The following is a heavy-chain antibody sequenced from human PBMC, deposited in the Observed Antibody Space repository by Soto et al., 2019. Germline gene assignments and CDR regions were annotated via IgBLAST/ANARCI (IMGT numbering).Heavy chain of an antibody. J-gene: IGHJ4*02. D-gene: IGHD2-2*01. CDR1: GFTFSSYA. V-gene: IGHV3-23*01. CDR2: ISGSGGST. Sequence: GGSLRLSCAASGFTFSSYAVSWVRQAPGKGLEWVSAISGSGGSTYYADSVKGRFTISRDNSKNTLYLQMNSLRAEDTAVYYCAKDGASIVVVPAAPFYVDYWGQGTLVTVSS. CDR3: AKDGASIVVVPAAPFYVDY.